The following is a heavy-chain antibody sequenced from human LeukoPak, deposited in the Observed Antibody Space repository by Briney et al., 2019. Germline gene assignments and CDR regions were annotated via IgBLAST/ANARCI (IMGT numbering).Heavy chain of an antibody. CDR1: GYTFTGYY. J-gene: IGHJ6*03. CDR3: ARVRVPAAIGTGGYYMDV. CDR2: INPNSGGT. V-gene: IGHV1-2*02. D-gene: IGHD2-2*02. Sequence: ASVKVSCKASGYTFTGYYMYWVRQAPGQGLEWMGWINPNSGGTNYAQKFQGRVTMTRDTSISTAYMELSRLRSDDTAVYYCARVRVPAAIGTGGYYMDVWGKGTTVTVSS.